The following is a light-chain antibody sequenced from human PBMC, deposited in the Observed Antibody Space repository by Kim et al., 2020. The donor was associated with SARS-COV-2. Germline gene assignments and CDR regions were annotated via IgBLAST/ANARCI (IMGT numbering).Light chain of an antibody. CDR3: TSRDSSGNHLV. Sequence: GHTVRVTCKGDSLRRYNAIWYQQKSGQAPVVVIHCKNNRPSAIPARFSGSTSGNTASLTITGAQAEDEADYYCTSRDSSGNHLVFGGGTQLTVL. CDR1: SLRRYN. V-gene: IGLV3-19*01. CDR2: CKN. J-gene: IGLJ2*01.